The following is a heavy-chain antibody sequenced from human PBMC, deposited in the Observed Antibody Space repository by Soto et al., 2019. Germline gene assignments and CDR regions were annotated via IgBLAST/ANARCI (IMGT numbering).Heavy chain of an antibody. J-gene: IGHJ1*01. CDR2: INPNSGGT. Sequence: ASVKVSCKASGYTFTGYYMHWVRQAPGQGLEWMGWINPNSGGTNYAQKFQGRVTMTRDTSISTAYMELSRLRAEDTAVYYCARAHISSEISMPQTFHHWGPGTLVTVSS. D-gene: IGHD2-2*01. V-gene: IGHV1-2*02. CDR3: ARAHISSEISMPQTFHH. CDR1: GYTFTGYY.